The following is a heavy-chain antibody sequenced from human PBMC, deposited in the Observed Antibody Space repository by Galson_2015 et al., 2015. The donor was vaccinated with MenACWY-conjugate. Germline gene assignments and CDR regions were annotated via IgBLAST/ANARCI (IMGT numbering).Heavy chain of an antibody. Sequence: SLRLSCAASGFLFSTYAMTWVRQAPGKGLEWVSAISSSSGATTYYADSVKGRLTISRDNSRNTLFLQMDRLSAEDTAVYYCANNAVLTTSAFDFWGHRALVLVSS. CDR2: ISSSSGATT. V-gene: IGHV3-23*01. CDR1: GFLFSTYA. D-gene: IGHD2-8*01. J-gene: IGHJ4*01. CDR3: ANNAVLTTSAFDF.